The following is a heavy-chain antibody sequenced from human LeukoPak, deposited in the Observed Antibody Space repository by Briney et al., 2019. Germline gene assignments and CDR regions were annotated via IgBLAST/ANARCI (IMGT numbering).Heavy chain of an antibody. D-gene: IGHD2-8*01. J-gene: IGHJ4*02. V-gene: IGHV3-23*01. Sequence: GGSLRLSCAGSGLTFSSYAMSWVRQAPGKGLEWVSAISDTGATTYDADSVKGRFTISRDNSRSTLYLQMNSLRAEDTALYYCAKDTSIGRYCTNGVCSPFDYRGQGTLVTVSS. CDR3: AKDTSIGRYCTNGVCSPFDY. CDR1: GLTFSSYA. CDR2: ISDTGATT.